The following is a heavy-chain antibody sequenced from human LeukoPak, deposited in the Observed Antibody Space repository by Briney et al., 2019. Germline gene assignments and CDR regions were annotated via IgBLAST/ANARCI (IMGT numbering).Heavy chain of an antibody. V-gene: IGHV4-61*02. J-gene: IGHJ6*03. CDR3: ARGVAYGSGSYLRYYYYMDV. CDR1: GGSISSGSYY. Sequence: SETLSLTCTVSGGSISSGSYYWSWIRQPAGKGLEWIGRIYTSGSTNYNPSLKSRVTISVDTSKNQFSLKLSSVTAADTAVYYCARGVAYGSGSYLRYYYYMDVWGKGTTVTISS. CDR2: IYTSGST. D-gene: IGHD1-26*01.